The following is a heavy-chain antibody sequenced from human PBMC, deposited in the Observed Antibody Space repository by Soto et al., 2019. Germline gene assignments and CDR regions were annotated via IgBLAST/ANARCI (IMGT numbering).Heavy chain of an antibody. D-gene: IGHD4-17*01. Sequence: GGSLRLSCAASGFTFSSYGMHWARQAPGKGLEWVAVIWYDGSNKYYADSVKGRFTISRDNSKNTLYLQMNSLRAEDTAVYYCAREGDYGDLYYFAYWGQGTLVTVSS. CDR2: IWYDGSNK. CDR3: AREGDYGDLYYFAY. V-gene: IGHV3-33*01. CDR1: GFTFSSYG. J-gene: IGHJ4*02.